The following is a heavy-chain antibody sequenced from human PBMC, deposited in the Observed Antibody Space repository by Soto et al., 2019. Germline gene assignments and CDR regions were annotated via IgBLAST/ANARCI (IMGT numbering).Heavy chain of an antibody. D-gene: IGHD2-15*01. CDR3: ARLYGQSPSCYCSGGSCYSAVYYYYYMDV. Sequence: GESLKISCKGSGYSFTSYWIGWVRQMPGKGLEWMGIIYPGDSDTRYSPSFQGQVTISADKSISTAYLHWSSLKASDTALFYCARLYGQSPSCYCSGGSCYSAVYYYYYMDVWGKGTTVTVSS. CDR2: IYPGDSDT. J-gene: IGHJ6*03. V-gene: IGHV5-51*01. CDR1: GYSFTSYW.